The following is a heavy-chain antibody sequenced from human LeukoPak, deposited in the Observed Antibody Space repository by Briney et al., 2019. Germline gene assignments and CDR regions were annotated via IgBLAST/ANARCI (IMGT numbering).Heavy chain of an antibody. V-gene: IGHV3-23*01. Sequence: GGSLRLSCVASGFTFSTYGMSWVRQAPGKGLEWVSAISGSGGSTYYADSVKGRFTISRDNSKNTLYLQMISLRAEDTAVYYCARDDAGSYCGGDCSGAFDYWGQGTLVTVSS. CDR3: ARDDAGSYCGGDCSGAFDY. J-gene: IGHJ4*02. D-gene: IGHD2-21*02. CDR2: ISGSGGST. CDR1: GFTFSTYG.